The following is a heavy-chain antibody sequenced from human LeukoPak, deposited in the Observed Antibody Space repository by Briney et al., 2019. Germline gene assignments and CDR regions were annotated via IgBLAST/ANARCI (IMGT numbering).Heavy chain of an antibody. D-gene: IGHD3-10*01. V-gene: IGHV3-48*03. Sequence: GGSLRLSCAASGFTFSSYEMNWVRQAPGKGLEWVSYISSSGSTIYYADSVKGRFTISRDNAKNSLYLQMNGLRAEDTAVYYCAKDALISMVSLYYYYYMDVWGKGTTVTISS. CDR2: ISSSGSTI. J-gene: IGHJ6*03. CDR3: AKDALISMVSLYYYYYMDV. CDR1: GFTFSSYE.